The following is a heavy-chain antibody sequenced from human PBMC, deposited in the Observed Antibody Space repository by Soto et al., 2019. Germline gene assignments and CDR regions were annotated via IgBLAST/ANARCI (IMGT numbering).Heavy chain of an antibody. Sequence: GESLKISCKGSGYSFTSYWISWVRQMPGKGLEWMGRIDPSDSYTNYSPSFQGHVTISADKSISTAYLQWSSLKASDTAMYYCARSEPYYDILTGLIDYWGQGTLVTVSS. CDR1: GYSFTSYW. V-gene: IGHV5-10-1*01. CDR3: ARSEPYYDILTGLIDY. J-gene: IGHJ4*02. CDR2: IDPSDSYT. D-gene: IGHD3-9*01.